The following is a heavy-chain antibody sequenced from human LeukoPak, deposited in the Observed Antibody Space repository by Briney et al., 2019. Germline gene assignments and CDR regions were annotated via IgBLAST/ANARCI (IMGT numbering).Heavy chain of an antibody. J-gene: IGHJ6*02. CDR2: INSDGSST. CDR1: GFTFSSYW. CDR3: ARKRVRYGMDV. Sequence: GGSLRLSCAASGFTFSSYWMHCVRQAPGKGLVWVSRINSDGSSTSYADSVKGRLTISRDNAKNTLYLQMNSLRAEDTAVYYCARKRVRYGMDVWGQGTTVTVSS. D-gene: IGHD5-24*01. V-gene: IGHV3-74*01.